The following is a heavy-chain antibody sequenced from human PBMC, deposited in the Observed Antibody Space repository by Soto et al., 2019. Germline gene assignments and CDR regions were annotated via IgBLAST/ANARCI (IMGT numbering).Heavy chain of an antibody. CDR2: ISYDGSNK. CDR3: ANALWFGELLYPPFDY. D-gene: IGHD3-10*01. V-gene: IGHV3-30*18. Sequence: QVQLVESGGGVVQPGRSLRLSCAASGFTFSSYGMHWVRQAPGKGLEWVAVISYDGSNKYYADSVKGRFTISRDNSKNTLYLQVNSLRAEDTAVYYCANALWFGELLYPPFDYWGQGTLVTVSS. J-gene: IGHJ4*02. CDR1: GFTFSSYG.